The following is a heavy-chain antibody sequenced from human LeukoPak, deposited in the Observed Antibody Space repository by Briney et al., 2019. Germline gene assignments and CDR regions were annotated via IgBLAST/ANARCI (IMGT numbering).Heavy chain of an antibody. CDR3: ARSAYYDILTAYCYYGMDV. Sequence: GESLKISCKGSGYSFTSYWIGWVRQMPGKGLEWMGIIYPGDSDTRYSPSFQGQVTISADKSISTAYLQWSSLKASDTAMYYCARSAYYDILTAYCYYGMDVWGQGTTVTVSS. D-gene: IGHD3-9*01. CDR1: GYSFTSYW. V-gene: IGHV5-51*01. CDR2: IYPGDSDT. J-gene: IGHJ6*02.